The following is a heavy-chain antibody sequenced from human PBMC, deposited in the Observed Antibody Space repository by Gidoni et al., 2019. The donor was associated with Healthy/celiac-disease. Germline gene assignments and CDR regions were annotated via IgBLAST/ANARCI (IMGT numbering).Heavy chain of an antibody. CDR1: GGSISSYY. D-gene: IGHD1-1*01. CDR2: IYYSGST. J-gene: IGHJ4*02. Sequence: QVQLQESGPGLVKPSETLSLTCTVSGGSISSYYWSWIRQPPGKGLEWIGYIYYSGSTNYNPSLKSRVTISVDTSKNQFSLKLSSVTAADTAVYYCARSYKRKYFDYWGQGTLVTVSS. CDR3: ARSYKRKYFDY. V-gene: IGHV4-59*01.